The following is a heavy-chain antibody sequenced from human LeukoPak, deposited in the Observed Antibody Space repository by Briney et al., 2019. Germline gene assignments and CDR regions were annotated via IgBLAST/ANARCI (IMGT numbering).Heavy chain of an antibody. J-gene: IGHJ4*02. CDR1: GFTFSSYA. CDR2: IKQDGSEK. D-gene: IGHD5-18*01. CDR3: ARDGRGYSYGSFDY. Sequence: GGSLRLSCAASGFTFSSYAMSWVRQAPGKGLEWVANIKQDGSEKYYVDSVKGRFTISRDNAKNSLYLQMNSLRAEDTAVYYCARDGRGYSYGSFDYWGQGTLVTVSS. V-gene: IGHV3-7*01.